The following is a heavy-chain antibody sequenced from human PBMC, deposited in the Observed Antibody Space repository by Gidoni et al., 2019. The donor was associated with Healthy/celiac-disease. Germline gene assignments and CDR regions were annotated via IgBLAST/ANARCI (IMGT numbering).Heavy chain of an antibody. J-gene: IGHJ3*02. Sequence: QVQLVESGGGVVQPGRSLRLSCAASGFTFSSYGMHWVRQAPGKGLEWLAVIWYDGSNKYYADSVKGRFTISRDNSKNTLYLQMNSLRAEDTAVYYCARAYSSGWYDAFDIWGQGTMVTVFS. CDR1: GFTFSSYG. CDR3: ARAYSSGWYDAFDI. V-gene: IGHV3-33*01. D-gene: IGHD6-19*01. CDR2: IWYDGSNK.